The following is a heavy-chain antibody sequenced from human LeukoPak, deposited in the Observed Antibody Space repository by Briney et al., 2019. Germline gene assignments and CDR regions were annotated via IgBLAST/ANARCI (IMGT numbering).Heavy chain of an antibody. V-gene: IGHV1-69*05. CDR1: GCTFSSYA. Sequence: SVKASCKASGCTFSSYAISWVRQAPGQGLEWMGGIIPIFGTANYAQKFQGRVTITTDESTSTAYMELSSLRSEDTAVYYCARGGFEGSYGYRWFDPWGQGTLVTVCS. CDR2: IIPIFGTA. J-gene: IGHJ5*02. CDR3: ARGGFEGSYGYRWFDP. D-gene: IGHD5-18*01.